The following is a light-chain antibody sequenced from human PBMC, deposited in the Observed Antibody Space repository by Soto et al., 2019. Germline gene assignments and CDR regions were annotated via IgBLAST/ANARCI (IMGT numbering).Light chain of an antibody. CDR2: GNS. CDR3: QSYDSSLSGV. J-gene: IGLJ3*02. V-gene: IGLV1-40*01. Sequence: QAVVTQPPSVSGAPGQRVTISCTGSSSNIGAGYDVRWYQQLPGTAPKLLIYGNSNRPSGVPDRFSGSKSVTSASLAITGLQAEDEADYYCQSYDSSLSGVFGGGTKLTVL. CDR1: SSNIGAGYD.